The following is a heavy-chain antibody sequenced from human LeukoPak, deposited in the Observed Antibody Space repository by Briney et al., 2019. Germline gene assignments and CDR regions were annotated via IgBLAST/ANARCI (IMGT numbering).Heavy chain of an antibody. Sequence: GGTLRLSCAVSGFTFSSYAKNWVRHAPGKGRQGGSGLCGSGLSKYNADPAKGRFTIPGDNSKNTLFRHMNSRRAEDSALFYWPEGIGPCRSWTFDYWGQGTLVTVSS. CDR1: GFTFSSYA. J-gene: IGHJ4*02. CDR2: LCGSGLSK. D-gene: IGHD6-13*01. CDR3: PEGIGPCRSWTFDY. V-gene: IGHV3-23*01.